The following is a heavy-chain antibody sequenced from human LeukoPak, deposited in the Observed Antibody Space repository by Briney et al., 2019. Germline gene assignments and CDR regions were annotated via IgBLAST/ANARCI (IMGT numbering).Heavy chain of an antibody. V-gene: IGHV1-69*04. J-gene: IGHJ3*02. CDR1: GYTFTSYG. D-gene: IGHD2-15*01. Sequence: SVKVSCKASGYTFTSYGISWVRQAPGQGLEWMGRIIPILGIANYAQKFQGRVTITADKSTSTAYMELSSLRSEDTAVYYCARTPQTPHRAFDIWGQGTMVTVSS. CDR2: IIPILGIA. CDR3: ARTPQTPHRAFDI.